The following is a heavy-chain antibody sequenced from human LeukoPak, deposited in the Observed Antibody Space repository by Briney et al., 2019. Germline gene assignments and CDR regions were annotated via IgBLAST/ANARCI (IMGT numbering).Heavy chain of an antibody. CDR2: IYYSGST. CDR1: GGSISSSSYY. Sequence: PSETLSLTCTVSGGSISSSSYYWGWIRQPPGRGLEWIGSIYYSGSTYYNPSLKSRVTISVDTSKNQFSLKLNSVTAADTAVYYCARGTAITGYYFDYWGQGTLVTVSS. J-gene: IGHJ4*02. CDR3: ARGTAITGYYFDY. D-gene: IGHD1-20*01. V-gene: IGHV4-39*07.